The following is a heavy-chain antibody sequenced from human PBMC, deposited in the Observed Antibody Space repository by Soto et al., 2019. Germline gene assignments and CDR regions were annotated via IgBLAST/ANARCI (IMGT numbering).Heavy chain of an antibody. CDR3: ARHDGSRSTDY. D-gene: IGHD3-10*01. CDR1: GASITTDD. J-gene: IGHJ4*02. CDR2: IHSGST. Sequence: SETLSLTCTVSGASITTDDWNWIRQPPGKGLEWIGYIHSGSTTYSASLRSRVTISVDTSKNQFSLKLSSVTAADTAVYFCARHDGSRSTDYWGQGTLVTVSS. V-gene: IGHV4-59*08.